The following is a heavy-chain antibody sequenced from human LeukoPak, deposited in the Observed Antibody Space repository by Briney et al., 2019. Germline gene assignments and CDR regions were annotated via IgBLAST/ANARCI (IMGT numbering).Heavy chain of an antibody. V-gene: IGHV3-74*01. Sequence: GGSLRLSCAASGFTFSSHLMHWVRQAPGKGLVWVSRISSDGTYTNYADSVRGRFTISRDNSKDTLFLQMNGLRAEDTAVYYCAREGPRGNSQFDYWGQGTLVTVSS. J-gene: IGHJ4*02. CDR1: GFTFSSHL. CDR2: ISSDGTYT. D-gene: IGHD2/OR15-2a*01. CDR3: AREGPRGNSQFDY.